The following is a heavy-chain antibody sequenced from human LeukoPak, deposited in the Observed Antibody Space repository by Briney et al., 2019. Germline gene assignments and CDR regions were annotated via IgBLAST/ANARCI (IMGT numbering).Heavy chain of an antibody. J-gene: IGHJ4*02. CDR1: GFTFSSYS. V-gene: IGHV3-21*01. CDR2: ISSSSSYI. Sequence: GGSLRLSCAASGFTFSSYSMNWVRQAPGKGLEWVSSISSSSSYIYYADSVKGRFTISRDNTKNSLYLQMNSLRAEDTAVYYCARVSSGITHNDWGQGTLVTVSS. D-gene: IGHD3-10*01. CDR3: ARVSSGITHND.